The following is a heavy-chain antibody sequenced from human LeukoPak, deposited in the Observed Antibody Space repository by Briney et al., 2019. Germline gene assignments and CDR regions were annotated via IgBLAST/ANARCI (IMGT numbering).Heavy chain of an antibody. CDR1: GFTFITYG. CDR3: ASNRLSGYDPSPFDY. J-gene: IGHJ4*02. D-gene: IGHD3-16*01. CDR2: ISYDGSNK. V-gene: IGHV3-30*03. Sequence: PGGSLRLSCAAPGFTFITYGMHWVRQAPGKGLEWVAVISYDGSNKYYADSVKGRFTISRDNSKNTLYLQMNSLRAEDTAVYYCASNRLSGYDPSPFDYWGQGTLVTVSS.